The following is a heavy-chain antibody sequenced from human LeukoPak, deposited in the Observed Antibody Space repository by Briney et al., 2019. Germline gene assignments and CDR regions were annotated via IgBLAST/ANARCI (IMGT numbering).Heavy chain of an antibody. CDR2: IYPGDSDT. V-gene: IGHV5-51*01. CDR3: ARQRGSYSQLADAFDI. Sequence: GESLKISCKGSGYSFTSYWIGWVRQMPGKGLEWMGIIYPGDSDTRYSPSFQGQVTISADKSISTAYLQWSSLKASDTAMYYCARQRGSYSQLADAFDIWGQGTMVTVSS. CDR1: GYSFTSYW. D-gene: IGHD2-2*01. J-gene: IGHJ3*02.